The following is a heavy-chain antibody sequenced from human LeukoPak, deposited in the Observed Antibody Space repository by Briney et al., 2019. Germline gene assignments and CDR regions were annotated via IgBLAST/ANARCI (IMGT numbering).Heavy chain of an antibody. CDR1: GFTFDDCA. CDR3: GGKQLVTSFDY. D-gene: IGHD6-6*01. Sequence: GGSLRLSCAPSGFTFDDCAMPWVRQAPGKGLEWVSGISWNSGSIGYADSVKGRFTISRDNAKNSLYLQMNSLRAEDTALYSKGGKQLVTSFDYWGQGTLVTVSS. V-gene: IGHV3-9*01. J-gene: IGHJ4*02. CDR2: ISWNSGSI.